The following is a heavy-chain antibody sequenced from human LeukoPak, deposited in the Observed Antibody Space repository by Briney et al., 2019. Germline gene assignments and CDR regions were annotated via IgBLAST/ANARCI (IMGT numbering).Heavy chain of an antibody. D-gene: IGHD3-10*01. CDR3: AKDLSLLWFGELAGMDV. Sequence: PGGSLRLSCAASGFTFSSYGMHWVRQAPGKGLEWVAVISYDGSNKYYADSVKGRFTISRDNSKNTLYLQMNSLRAEDTAVYYRAKDLSLLWFGELAGMDVWGQGTTVTVSS. CDR2: ISYDGSNK. J-gene: IGHJ6*02. V-gene: IGHV3-30*18. CDR1: GFTFSSYG.